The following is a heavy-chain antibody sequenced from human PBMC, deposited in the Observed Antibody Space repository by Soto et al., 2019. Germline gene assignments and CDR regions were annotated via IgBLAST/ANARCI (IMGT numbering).Heavy chain of an antibody. Sequence: QEQLVESGGGWVKPGGSLRLSCAASGFTFSDYYIAWIRQAPGKGLEWISYISSTGIYKRYADSVKGRFTIARDNANNSLFLQMNRLRADDTAVYYCVRDLYGSGTSLRGWFDPWGQGPLVTVSS. J-gene: IGHJ5*02. CDR2: ISSTGIYK. D-gene: IGHD3-10*01. CDR1: GFTFSDYY. V-gene: IGHV3-11*06. CDR3: VRDLYGSGTSLRGWFDP.